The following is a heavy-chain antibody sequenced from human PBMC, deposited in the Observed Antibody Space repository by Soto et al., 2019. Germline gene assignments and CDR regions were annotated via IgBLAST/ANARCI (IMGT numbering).Heavy chain of an antibody. V-gene: IGHV1-3*04. J-gene: IGHJ4*02. CDR3: ARELQGLYYFDY. Sequence: SVKVYCKASEYPFTNFAIGWVRQAPGQGLEXMGWXXXYXGXTXYXXXXQGRVTITRDTSASTAYMELSSLRSEDTAVYYCARELQGLYYFDYWGLGTLVTVSS. CDR2: XXXYXGXT. D-gene: IGHD4-4*01. CDR1: EYPFTNFA.